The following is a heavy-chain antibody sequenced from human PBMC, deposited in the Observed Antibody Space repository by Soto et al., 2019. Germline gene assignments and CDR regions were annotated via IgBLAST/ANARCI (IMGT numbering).Heavy chain of an antibody. Sequence: SETLSLTCTVSGGSISNYYWSWIRQPPGKGLEWIGYIYYSGSTNYNPSLKSRLTISVDTSKSQFSLKLSSVTAADTAVYYCAKDSGYNYGYFRWFDPWGQGTLVTVSS. CDR2: IYYSGST. V-gene: IGHV4-59*01. CDR3: AKDSGYNYGYFRWFDP. J-gene: IGHJ5*02. CDR1: GGSISNYY. D-gene: IGHD5-18*01.